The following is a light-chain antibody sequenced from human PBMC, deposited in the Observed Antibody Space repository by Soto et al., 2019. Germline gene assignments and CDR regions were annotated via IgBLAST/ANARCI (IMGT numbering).Light chain of an antibody. CDR3: QQYGSSSLT. J-gene: IGKJ4*01. V-gene: IGKV3-20*01. CDR1: QSLSGGY. CDR2: SAS. Sequence: EIVLTQSPGTLSLSPGERATLSCRASQSLSGGYLAWFQQKPGQTPRLLIYSASNRATGIPDRFSGSGSGTDFTLTISRLEPEDFAVYYCQQYGSSSLTFGGGTKVEIK.